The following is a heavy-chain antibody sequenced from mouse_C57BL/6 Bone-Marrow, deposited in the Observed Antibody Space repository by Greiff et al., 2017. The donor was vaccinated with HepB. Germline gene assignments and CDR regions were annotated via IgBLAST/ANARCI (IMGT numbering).Heavy chain of an antibody. CDR2: IRNKANNHAT. D-gene: IGHD1-1*01. Sequence: EVMLVESGGGLVQPGGSMKLSCAASGFTFSDAWMDWVRQSPEKGLEWVAEIRNKANNHATYYAESVKGRFTISREDSKSSVYLQRNSSRAEDTGIYYCTRGSSKYAMDYGGQGTSVTVSS. CDR3: TRGSSKYAMDY. V-gene: IGHV6-6*01. J-gene: IGHJ4*01. CDR1: GFTFSDAW.